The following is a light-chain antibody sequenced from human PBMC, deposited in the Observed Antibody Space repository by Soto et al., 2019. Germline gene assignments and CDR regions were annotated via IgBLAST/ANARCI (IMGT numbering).Light chain of an antibody. J-gene: IGKJ4*01. Sequence: EIVLTQSRGTLSLSPGERATLSCRASQSVSSQLAWYQQKPGQAPRFLIYGAFKRATGIPDRFSGSGSGTDFTLTISRLEPEDFAVYYCQQYDSSPLTFGGGTKVEVK. CDR2: GAF. CDR1: QSVSSQ. V-gene: IGKV3-20*01. CDR3: QQYDSSPLT.